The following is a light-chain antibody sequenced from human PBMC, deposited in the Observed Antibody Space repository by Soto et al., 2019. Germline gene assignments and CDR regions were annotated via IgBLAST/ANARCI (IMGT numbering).Light chain of an antibody. CDR2: DAS. Sequence: DIQMTQSPSTLSASLGDRVTITCRASQNIDSWLAWHQQKPGKVPKLLIYDASSLESGVPSRFSGSGSGTEFTLTISSLQPDDFATYYCQQYNSYSPTFGQGTRLEIK. J-gene: IGKJ5*01. V-gene: IGKV1-5*01. CDR1: QNIDSW. CDR3: QQYNSYSPT.